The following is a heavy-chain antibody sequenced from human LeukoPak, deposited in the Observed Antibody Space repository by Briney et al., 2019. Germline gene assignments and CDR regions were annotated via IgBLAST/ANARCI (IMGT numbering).Heavy chain of an antibody. CDR2: IDPNSGGT. D-gene: IGHD6-13*01. V-gene: IGHV1-2*06. J-gene: IGHJ4*02. CDR1: GYTFTGYY. CDR3: ARVRREYSSSWYEIDY. Sequence: ASVKVSCKASGYTFTGYYMHWVRQAPGQGLEWMGRIDPNSGGTNYAQKFQGRVTMTRDTSISTAYMELSRLRSDDTAVYYCARVRREYSSSWYEIDYWGQGTLVTVSS.